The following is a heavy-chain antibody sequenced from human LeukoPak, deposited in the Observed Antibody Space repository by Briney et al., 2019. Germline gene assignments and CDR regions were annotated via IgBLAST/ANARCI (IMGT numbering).Heavy chain of an antibody. CDR3: ARHFAYNSSSYFDY. V-gene: IGHV4-59*08. D-gene: IGHD6-6*01. CDR2: VYYTGST. Sequence: PSETLSLTCSVSGGSVSNYYWSWIRQPPGKGLEWIGYVYYTGSTSYNPSLKSRVTMFEDKSKNQFSLRLYSVTVADTAVYYCARHFAYNSSSYFDYWGQGSLVTVSS. CDR1: GGSVSNYY. J-gene: IGHJ4*02.